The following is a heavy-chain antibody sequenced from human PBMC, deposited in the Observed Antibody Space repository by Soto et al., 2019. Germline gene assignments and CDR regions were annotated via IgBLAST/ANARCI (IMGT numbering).Heavy chain of an antibody. Sequence: QVQLVQSGAEVRKPGSSVKVSCKASGGTFSSYAITWVRQAPGQGLEWMGGIIPIFGSTNYAQKFQGRVTITADESTSTAYMELSSPRSEDTAVYYCAREGTTAPQDGFYYYGMDVWGQGTTVTVSS. CDR1: GGTFSSYA. J-gene: IGHJ6*02. D-gene: IGHD5-18*01. V-gene: IGHV1-69*01. CDR2: IIPIFGST. CDR3: AREGTTAPQDGFYYYGMDV.